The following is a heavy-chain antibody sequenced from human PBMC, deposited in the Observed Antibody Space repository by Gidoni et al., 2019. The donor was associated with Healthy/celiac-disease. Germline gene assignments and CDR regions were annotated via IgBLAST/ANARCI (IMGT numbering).Heavy chain of an antibody. CDR2: ISGSGGST. Sequence: WVSAISGSGGSTYYADSVKGRFTISRDNSKNTLYLQMNSLRAEDTDVYYWAKRRDDYGDSVWYFDLWGRGTLVTVSS. CDR3: AKRRDDYGDSVWYFDL. V-gene: IGHV3-23*01. D-gene: IGHD4-17*01. J-gene: IGHJ2*01.